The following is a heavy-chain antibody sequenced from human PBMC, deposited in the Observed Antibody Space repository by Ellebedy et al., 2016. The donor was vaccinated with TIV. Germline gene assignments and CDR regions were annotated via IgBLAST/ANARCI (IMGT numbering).Heavy chain of an antibody. CDR3: ASGAYDI. V-gene: IGHV3-48*04. CDR1: GFTLSNNS. J-gene: IGHJ3*02. CDR2: ISSTGTTI. Sequence: PGGSLRLSCAASGFTLSNNSMNWVRQAPGKRLEWVSYISSTGTTIYYADSVKGRFTISRDNAKISLYLQMNSLTAEDTAVYYCASGAYDIWGQGTMVTVSS.